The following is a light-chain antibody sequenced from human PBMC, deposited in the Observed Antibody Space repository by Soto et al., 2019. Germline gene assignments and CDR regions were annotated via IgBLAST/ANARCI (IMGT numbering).Light chain of an antibody. CDR1: SSNIGAGYD. J-gene: IGLJ2*01. V-gene: IGLV1-40*01. CDR2: GNS. Sequence: QSVLTQPPSVSGAPGQRVTISCTGSSSNIGAGYDVHWYQQLPGTAPKLLIYGNSNRPSGVPDRFSGSKSGTSASLAITGLQAVDEADYYCQSYDSRLSGHVVFGGGTKLTVL. CDR3: QSYDSRLSGHVV.